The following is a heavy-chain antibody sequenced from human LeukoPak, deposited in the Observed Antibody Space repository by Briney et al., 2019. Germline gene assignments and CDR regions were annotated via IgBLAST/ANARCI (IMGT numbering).Heavy chain of an antibody. CDR3: ARALGARMATFPFDY. CDR1: GFTFSSYC. J-gene: IGHJ4*02. CDR2: IKQDGSEK. Sequence: PGGSLRLSCAASGFTFSSYCMSWVRQAPGKGLEWVANIKQDGSEKYYMDSVKGRFTISRDNAKNSLYLQMNSRRAEDTAVYYCARALGARMATFPFDYWGQGTLVTVSS. D-gene: IGHD5-24*01. V-gene: IGHV3-7*04.